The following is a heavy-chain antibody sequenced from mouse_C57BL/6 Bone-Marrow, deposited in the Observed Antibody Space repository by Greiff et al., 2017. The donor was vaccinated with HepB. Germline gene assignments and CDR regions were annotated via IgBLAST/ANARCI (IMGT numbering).Heavy chain of an antibody. CDR2: ISSGGDYI. J-gene: IGHJ4*01. CDR3: TRDQGSLYRGAMDY. Sequence: EVKLMESGEGLVKPGGSLKLSCAASGFTFSSYAMSWVRQTPEKRLEWVAYISSGGDYIYYADTVKGRFTISRDNARNTLYLQMSSLKSEDTAMYYCTRDQGSLYRGAMDYWGQGTSVTVSS. V-gene: IGHV5-9-1*02. D-gene: IGHD2-12*01. CDR1: GFTFSSYA.